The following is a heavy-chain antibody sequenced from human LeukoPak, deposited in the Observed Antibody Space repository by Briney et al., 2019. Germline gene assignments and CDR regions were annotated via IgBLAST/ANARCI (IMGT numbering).Heavy chain of an antibody. J-gene: IGHJ4*02. CDR3: ARYSSGLIYSFHY. D-gene: IGHD6-19*01. Sequence: SETLSLTCAVYGGSFSGYYWSWIRQPPGKGLEWIGEINHSGSTNYSPSLKSRITISVDTSKNQFSLKLSSVTAADTAVYYCARYSSGLIYSFHYWGQGTLVTVSS. CDR1: GGSFSGYY. CDR2: INHSGST. V-gene: IGHV4-34*01.